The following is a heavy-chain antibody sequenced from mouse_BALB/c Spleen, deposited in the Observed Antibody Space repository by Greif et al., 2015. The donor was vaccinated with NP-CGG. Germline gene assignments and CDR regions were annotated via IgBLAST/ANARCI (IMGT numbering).Heavy chain of an antibody. CDR1: GFAFSSYD. CDR2: ISSGGGST. V-gene: IGHV5-12-1*01. CDR3: ARYDRYYYYAIDY. J-gene: IGHJ4*01. Sequence: VESGGGLVKPGGSLKLSCAASGFAFSSYDMSWVRQTPEKRLEWVAYISSGGGSTYYPDTVKGRFTISRDNATNTPYLQMSRLKSEDTAMYYCARYDRYYYYAIDYWGQRTSLTVSS. D-gene: IGHD2-14*01.